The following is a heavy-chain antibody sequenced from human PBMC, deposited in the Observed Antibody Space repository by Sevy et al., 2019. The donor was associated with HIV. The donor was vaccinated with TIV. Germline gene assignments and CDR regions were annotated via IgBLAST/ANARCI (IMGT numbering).Heavy chain of an antibody. V-gene: IGHV3-72*01. CDR2: SRNKANSYTT. Sequence: GGSLRLSCAASGFTFSDHYIDWVRQAPGKGLEWVGRSRNKANSYTTEYAASVKGRFTISRADSMNSLFLQMNSLKSEDTAEYYCARVALGNYAFDIWGQGTMVTVSS. D-gene: IGHD7-27*01. J-gene: IGHJ3*02. CDR3: ARVALGNYAFDI. CDR1: GFTFSDHY.